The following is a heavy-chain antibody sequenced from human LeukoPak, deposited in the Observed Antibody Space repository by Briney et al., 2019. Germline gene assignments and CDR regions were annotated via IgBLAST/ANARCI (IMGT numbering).Heavy chain of an antibody. CDR2: IYSGGST. CDR1: GFTVSSNY. CDR3: VKGRLTVAGHFDF. D-gene: IGHD6-19*01. V-gene: IGHV3-53*01. J-gene: IGHJ4*02. Sequence: GGSLRLSCAASGFTVSSNYMSWVRQAPGKGLEWVSVIYSGGSTYYADSVKGRFTISRDNSKNTLFLQMNSLRAEDTAVYYCVKGRLTVAGHFDFWGQGTLVTVSS.